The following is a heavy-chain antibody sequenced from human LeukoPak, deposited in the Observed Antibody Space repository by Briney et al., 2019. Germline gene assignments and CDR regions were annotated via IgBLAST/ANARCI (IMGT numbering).Heavy chain of an antibody. V-gene: IGHV4-59*01. J-gene: IGHJ5*02. D-gene: IGHD5-24*01. CDR3: ARDREDGYMGGNWFDP. Sequence: PSETLSLTCTVSGGSISSYYWSWIRQPPGKGLEWIGYIYYSGSTNYNPSLKSRVTISVDTSKNQFSLKLSSVTAADTAVYYCARDREDGYMGGNWFDPWGQGTLVTVSS. CDR2: IYYSGST. CDR1: GGSISSYY.